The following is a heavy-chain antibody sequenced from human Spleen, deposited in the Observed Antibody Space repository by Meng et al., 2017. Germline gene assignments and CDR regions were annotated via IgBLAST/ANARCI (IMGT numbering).Heavy chain of an antibody. CDR1: GGSISSSSYY. V-gene: IGHV4-39*07. Sequence: SETLSLTCTVSGGSISSSSYYWGWIRQPPGKGLEWIGSIYYSGSTYYNPSLKSRVTISVDTSKNQFSLKLSSVTAADTAVYYCASQRGYSGYDLGQFDYWGQGTLVTVSS. CDR2: IYYSGST. D-gene: IGHD5-12*01. CDR3: ASQRGYSGYDLGQFDY. J-gene: IGHJ4*02.